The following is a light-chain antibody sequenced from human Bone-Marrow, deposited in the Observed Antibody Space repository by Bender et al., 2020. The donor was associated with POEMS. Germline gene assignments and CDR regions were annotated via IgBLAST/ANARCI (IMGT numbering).Light chain of an antibody. J-gene: IGLJ3*02. CDR1: SSKFGSYP. CDR2: NNS. CDR3: ATWDDSLNGLV. V-gene: IGLV1-44*01. Sequence: QSVLTQPPSASGTPGQRVTISCSGSSSKFGSYPVNWYQQLPGAAPTLVIFNNSQRPSGVPDRFSGSNSCTSASLAISGLRSDDEADFYCATWDDSLNGLVFGGGTKLTVL.